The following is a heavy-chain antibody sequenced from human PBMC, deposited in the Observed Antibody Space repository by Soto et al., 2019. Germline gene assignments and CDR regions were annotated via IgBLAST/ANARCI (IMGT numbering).Heavy chain of an antibody. CDR1: GGTFSSYA. J-gene: IGHJ2*01. CDR2: IIPIFGTA. Sequence: QVQLVQSGAEVKKPGSSVKVSCKASGGTFSSYAISWVRQAPGQGLEWMGGIIPIFGTANYAQKFQGRVTITGDETTSTAYTELSSLRSEDTAVYYCARGYCSGGSCEYGWYFDLWGRGTLVPVSS. D-gene: IGHD2-15*01. CDR3: ARGYCSGGSCEYGWYFDL. V-gene: IGHV1-69*01.